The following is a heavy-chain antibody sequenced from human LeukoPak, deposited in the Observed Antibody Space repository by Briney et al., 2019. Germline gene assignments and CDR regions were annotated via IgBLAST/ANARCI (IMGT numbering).Heavy chain of an antibody. J-gene: IGHJ4*02. CDR3: AKDIRFRIVGGIDY. CDR1: GFTFDDYA. D-gene: IGHD1-26*01. CDR2: ISWNSGSI. Sequence: SLRLSCAASGFTFDDYAMHWVRQAPGKGLEWVSGISWNSGSIGYADSVKGRFTISRDNAKNSLYLQMNSLRAEDTALYYCAKDIRFRIVGGIDYWGQGTLVTVSS. V-gene: IGHV3-9*01.